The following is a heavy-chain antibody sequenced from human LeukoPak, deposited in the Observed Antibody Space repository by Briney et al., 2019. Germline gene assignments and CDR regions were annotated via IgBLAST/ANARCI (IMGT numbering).Heavy chain of an antibody. Sequence: GASVKVSCKASGYTFTSYGISRVRQAPGQGLEWMGWISAYNGNTNYAQKLQGRVTMTTDTSTSTAYMELRSLRSDDTAVYYCARGDYDSSGYYKMDYWGQGTLVTVSS. CDR2: ISAYNGNT. V-gene: IGHV1-18*01. J-gene: IGHJ4*02. D-gene: IGHD3-22*01. CDR1: GYTFTSYG. CDR3: ARGDYDSSGYYKMDY.